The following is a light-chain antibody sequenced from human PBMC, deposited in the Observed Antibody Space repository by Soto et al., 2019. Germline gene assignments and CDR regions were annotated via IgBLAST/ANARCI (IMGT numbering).Light chain of an antibody. J-gene: IGKJ4*01. CDR3: QPYYNWPFT. V-gene: IGKV3-15*01. CDR2: NTS. Sequence: EIVMTQSPATLSVSPGERVTLSCRASQSFSSSLAWYQQKPGQAPRLLIYNTSARATGIPARFSGSGSGTEFTLTISSLQSEDFAVYYGQPYYNWPFTFGGGTKVEI. CDR1: QSFSSS.